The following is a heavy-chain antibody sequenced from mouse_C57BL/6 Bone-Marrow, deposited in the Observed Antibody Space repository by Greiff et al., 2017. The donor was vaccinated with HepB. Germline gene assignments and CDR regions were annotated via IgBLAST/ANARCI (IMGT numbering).Heavy chain of an antibody. CDR2: IDPENGDT. CDR1: GFNIKDDY. CDR3: TTDTTVVADY. V-gene: IGHV14-4*01. D-gene: IGHD1-1*01. J-gene: IGHJ2*01. Sequence: EVQRVESGAELVRPGASVKLSCTASGFNIKDDYMHWVKQRPEQGLEWIGWIDPENGDTEYASKFQGKATITADTSSNTAYLQLSSLTSEDTAVYYCTTDTTVVADYWGQGTTLTVSS.